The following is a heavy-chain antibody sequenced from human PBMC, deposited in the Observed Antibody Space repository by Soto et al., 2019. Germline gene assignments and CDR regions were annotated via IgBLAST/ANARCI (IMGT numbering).Heavy chain of an antibody. CDR2: IYHSGST. CDR1: GGSISSSNW. V-gene: IGHV4-4*02. CDR3: GGPVAGPPGYYYYGMDV. D-gene: IGHD6-19*01. Sequence: PSETLSLTCAVSGGSISSSNWWSWVRQPPGKGLEWIGEIYHSGSTNYNPSLKSRVTISVDKSKNQFSLKLSSVTAADTAVYYCGGPVAGPPGYYYYGMDVWGQGTTVTVSS. J-gene: IGHJ6*02.